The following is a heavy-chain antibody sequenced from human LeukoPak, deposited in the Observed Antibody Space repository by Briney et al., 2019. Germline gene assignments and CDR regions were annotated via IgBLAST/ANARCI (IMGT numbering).Heavy chain of an antibody. Sequence: SETLSLTCTVSGGSISSYYWSWIRQPPGKGLEWIGYIYYSGSTNYNPCLKSRVTISVDTSKNQFSLKLSSVTAADTAVYYCARHGGYSYGFDYWGQGTLVTVSS. J-gene: IGHJ4*02. D-gene: IGHD5-18*01. CDR3: ARHGGYSYGFDY. V-gene: IGHV4-59*08. CDR2: IYYSGST. CDR1: GGSISSYY.